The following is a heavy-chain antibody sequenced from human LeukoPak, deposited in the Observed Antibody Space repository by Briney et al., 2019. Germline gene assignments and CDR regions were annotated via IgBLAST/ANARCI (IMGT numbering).Heavy chain of an antibody. V-gene: IGHV3-48*03. CDR1: GFTFSNYE. CDR3: AVDLRFDP. D-gene: IGHD5/OR15-5a*01. J-gene: IGHJ5*02. Sequence: QPGGSLRLSCAASGFTFSNYEVNWVRQAPGKGLEWVSYISSSGSTIYYADSVKGRFTISRDNAKNSLYLQMNSLRAEDTAVYYCAVDLRFDPWGQGTLVTVSS. CDR2: ISSSGSTI.